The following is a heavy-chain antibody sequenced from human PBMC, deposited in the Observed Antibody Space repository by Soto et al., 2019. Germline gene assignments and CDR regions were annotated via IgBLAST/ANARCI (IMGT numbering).Heavy chain of an antibody. CDR2: INPNSGGT. V-gene: IGHV1-2*02. CDR3: ARVITYHDDSSGYHPPAVFDS. CDR1: GYTFTGYY. J-gene: IGHJ4*02. D-gene: IGHD3-22*01. Sequence: ASVKVSCKASGYTFTGYYMYWVRQAPGQGLEWMGWINPNSGGTNYAQKFQGGVTMTTDTSISTAYMELSRLGSDDTAMYYCARVITYHDDSSGYHPPAVFDSWGQGTLVTVSS.